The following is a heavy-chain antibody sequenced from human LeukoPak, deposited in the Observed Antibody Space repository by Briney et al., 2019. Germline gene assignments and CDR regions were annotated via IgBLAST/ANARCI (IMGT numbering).Heavy chain of an antibody. J-gene: IGHJ4*02. CDR2: INPNSGGT. CDR3: ARNPSTTGTKDY. CDR1: GYTFTGYY. D-gene: IGHD1-1*01. V-gene: IGHV1-2*02. Sequence: ASVKVSCKSSGYTFTGYYMRWVRQAPGQGLEWMGWINPNSGGTNYAQKFQGRVTVTRDTSISTAYMELSRLRSDDTAVYYCARNPSTTGTKDYWGQGTLVTVSS.